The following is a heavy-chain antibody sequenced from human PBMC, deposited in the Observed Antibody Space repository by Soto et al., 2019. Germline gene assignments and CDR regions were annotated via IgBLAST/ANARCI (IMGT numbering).Heavy chain of an antibody. V-gene: IGHV4-59*01. D-gene: IGHD2-2*01. Sequence: GTLSITRNVSRGTTYLYYGSWLRTSPGKGLEWIGYISDGVSTNYNPSLESRVTISVDTSKKQVSLKLSSVSAADTAIYFCAGYCSSYICHEDHYVGLEVWGQGTTVFFSS. CDR2: ISDGVST. J-gene: IGHJ6*01. CDR1: RGTTYLYY. CDR3: AGYCSSYICHEDHYVGLEV.